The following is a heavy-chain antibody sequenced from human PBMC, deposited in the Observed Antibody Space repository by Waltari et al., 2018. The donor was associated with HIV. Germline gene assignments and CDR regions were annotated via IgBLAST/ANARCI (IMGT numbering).Heavy chain of an antibody. CDR1: GGTFSSYA. D-gene: IGHD1-26*01. V-gene: IGHV1-69*13. CDR2: ISPICGTA. CDR3: ASPPIGSYYEYWYFDL. Sequence: QVQLVQSGAEVKKPGSSVKVSCKASGGTFSSYAISWVRQAPGQGLEWMGGISPICGTANYAQKFQGRVTITADESTSTAYMELSSLRSEDTAVYYCASPPIGSYYEYWYFDLWGRGTLVTVSS. J-gene: IGHJ2*01.